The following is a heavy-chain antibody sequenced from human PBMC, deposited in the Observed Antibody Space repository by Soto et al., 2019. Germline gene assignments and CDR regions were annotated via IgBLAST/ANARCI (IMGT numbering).Heavy chain of an antibody. CDR2: IKQDGSEK. D-gene: IGHD2-15*01. V-gene: IGHV3-7*01. CDR3: ARDAPIVVVVAATHFDY. Sequence: PGGSLRLSCAASGFTFSSYWMSWVRQAPGKGLEWVANIKQDGSEKYYVDSVKGRFTISRDNAKNSLYLQMNSLRAEDTAVYYCARDAPIVVVVAATHFDYWGQGTLVTVSS. J-gene: IGHJ4*02. CDR1: GFTFSSYW.